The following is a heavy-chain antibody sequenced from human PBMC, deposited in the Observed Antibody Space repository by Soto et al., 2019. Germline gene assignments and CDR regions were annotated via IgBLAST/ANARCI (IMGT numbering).Heavy chain of an antibody. V-gene: IGHV3-7*01. J-gene: IGHJ6*03. CDR3: ARETTGWYYYYYMDV. D-gene: IGHD1-1*01. Sequence: GGSLRLSCAASGFTFSSYWMSWVRQAPGKGLEWVANIKQDGSEKYYVDSVKGRFTISRDNAKNSLYLQMNSLRAEDTAVYYCARETTGWYYYYYMDVWGKGTTVTVSS. CDR2: IKQDGSEK. CDR1: GFTFSSYW.